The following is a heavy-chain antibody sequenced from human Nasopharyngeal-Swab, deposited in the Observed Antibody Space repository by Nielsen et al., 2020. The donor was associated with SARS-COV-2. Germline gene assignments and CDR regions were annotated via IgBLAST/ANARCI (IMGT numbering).Heavy chain of an antibody. CDR1: GDSMSSFW. D-gene: IGHD4-23*01. V-gene: IGHV4-4*08. CDR3: ATDLDHFGGENRFDS. CDR2: ISATGTT. J-gene: IGHJ4*02. Sequence: YASLSLTWIVSGDSMSSFWWSWIRQAPGQGLEWVGYISATGTTTYNPFLKRRATIFIDLSRRQFSLRLSSGPAADTAVYYCATDLDHFGGENRFDSWGQGTLVTVSS.